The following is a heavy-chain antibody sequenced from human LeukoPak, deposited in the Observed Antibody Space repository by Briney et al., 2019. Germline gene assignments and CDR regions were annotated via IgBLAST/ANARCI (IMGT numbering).Heavy chain of an antibody. D-gene: IGHD3-10*01. V-gene: IGHV3-33*06. Sequence: GGSLRLSCAASGFTFSSYGMHWVRQVPGKGLEWVAVIWYDGSNKYYADSVKGRFTISRDNSLNTLFLQMDNLRAEDTAVYYCVKTYCSITRCSPGFDSWGQGTLVTVSS. J-gene: IGHJ4*02. CDR1: GFTFSSYG. CDR3: VKTYCSITRCSPGFDS. CDR2: IWYDGSNK.